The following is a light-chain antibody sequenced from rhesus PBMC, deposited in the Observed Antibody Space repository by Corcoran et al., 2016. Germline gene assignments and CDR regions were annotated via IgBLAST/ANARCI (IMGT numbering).Light chain of an antibody. CDR3: LLYYSGAYI. CDR2: NTN. V-gene: IGLV7-76*01. J-gene: IGLJ1*01. Sequence: QAVVTQEPSLTVSPRGTVTLTCGSSTGAVTSGNYPHWFQQKPGQAPRGLIYNTNSKHSWTPARFSGSLAGGKAALTLSGAQPEDEAEYYCLLYYSGAYIFGAGTRLTVL. CDR1: TGAVTSGNY.